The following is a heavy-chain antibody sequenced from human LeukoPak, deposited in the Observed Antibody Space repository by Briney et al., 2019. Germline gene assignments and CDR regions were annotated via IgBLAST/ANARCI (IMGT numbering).Heavy chain of an antibody. V-gene: IGHV4-31*03. Sequence: SETLSLTCTVSGGSISSGGYHWSWIRQHPGKGLEWIGYIYYSGNTYYNPCLKSRVTISVDTSKNQFSLKLNSVTAADTAVYYCARTIGYPLLYFDCWGQGTLVTVSS. CDR1: GGSISSGGYH. CDR2: IYYSGNT. D-gene: IGHD3-16*02. CDR3: ARTIGYPLLYFDC. J-gene: IGHJ4*02.